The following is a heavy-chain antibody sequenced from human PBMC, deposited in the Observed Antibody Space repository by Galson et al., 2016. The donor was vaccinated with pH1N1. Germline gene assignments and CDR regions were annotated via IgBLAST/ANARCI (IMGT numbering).Heavy chain of an antibody. J-gene: IGHJ4*02. CDR1: GYTFTNYY. CDR3: IRDLRRVREC. Sequence: SVKVSCKASGYTFTNYYFHWVRQAPGQGLEWMGVIDPSGGGTTYAQKFQGLVTMTRDMSTSTVYMELSSLKPEDTAVYYCIRDLRRVRECWGQGTLVTVSS. D-gene: IGHD3-3*01. CDR2: IDPSGGGT. V-gene: IGHV1-46*01.